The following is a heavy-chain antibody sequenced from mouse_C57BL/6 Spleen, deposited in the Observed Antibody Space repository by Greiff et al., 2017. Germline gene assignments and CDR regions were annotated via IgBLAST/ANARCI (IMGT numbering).Heavy chain of an antibody. J-gene: IGHJ4*01. Sequence: QVQLLQPGAELVKPGASVKLSCKASGFTFTSYWMQWVKQRPGQGLEWIGEIDPSDSYPNYNQKFKGKAALTVDTSSSSAYMQLCSLTSEDSAVYDCAVDGYSSYAMDYWGQGTSVTVSS. CDR3: AVDGYSSYAMDY. CDR2: IDPSDSYP. D-gene: IGHD2-3*01. V-gene: IGHV1-50*01. CDR1: GFTFTSYW.